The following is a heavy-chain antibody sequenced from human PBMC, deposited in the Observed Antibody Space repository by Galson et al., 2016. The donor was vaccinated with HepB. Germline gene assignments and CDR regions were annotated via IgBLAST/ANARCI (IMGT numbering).Heavy chain of an antibody. Sequence: RLSCAASGFTISTYGMHWVRQAPGKGLEWVAVMWYDGDNKYFADSVQGRFTISRDNSKNTLYLEMSSLRAEDTAVYYCARDFYAFWSGYYYYYMDVWGKGTTVTVSS. J-gene: IGHJ6*03. CDR3: ARDFYAFWSGYYYYYMDV. CDR2: MWYDGDNK. V-gene: IGHV3-33*01. CDR1: GFTISTYG. D-gene: IGHD3-3*01.